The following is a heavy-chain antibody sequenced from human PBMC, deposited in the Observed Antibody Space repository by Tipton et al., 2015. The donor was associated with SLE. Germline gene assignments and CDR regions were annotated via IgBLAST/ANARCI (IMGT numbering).Heavy chain of an antibody. CDR1: GFTFSSYG. V-gene: IGHV3-33*01. J-gene: IGHJ4*02. CDR2: IWYDGSNK. CDR3: ARGLYESSGFFDY. D-gene: IGHD3-22*01. Sequence: SLRLSCAASGFTFSSYGMHWVRQAPGKGLEWVAVIWYDGSNKYYADSVKGRFTISRDNSKNALYLQVNSLRAEDTAVYYCARGLYESSGFFDYWGQGTLVTVSS.